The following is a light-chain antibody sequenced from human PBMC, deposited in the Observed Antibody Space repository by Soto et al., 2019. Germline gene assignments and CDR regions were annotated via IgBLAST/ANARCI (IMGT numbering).Light chain of an antibody. Sequence: QSVLTQPPSVSEAPGQRVTITWTVSSSNIGAGYEAHWYQQVPGTAPKLLIYENNNRPSGVPDRFSGSKSGTSASLAITGLQAEDEAEYYCQSYDSSLSGYVFGTGTKLTVL. CDR1: SSNIGAGYE. V-gene: IGLV1-40*01. CDR3: QSYDSSLSGYV. J-gene: IGLJ1*01. CDR2: ENN.